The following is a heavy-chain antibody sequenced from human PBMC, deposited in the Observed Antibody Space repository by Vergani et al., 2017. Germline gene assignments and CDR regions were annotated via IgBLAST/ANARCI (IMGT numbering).Heavy chain of an antibody. CDR2: ISYDGSNK. CDR3: VTMIVVVNHDAFDI. J-gene: IGHJ3*02. D-gene: IGHD3-22*01. V-gene: IGHV3-30*03. CDR1: GFTFSSYG. Sequence: QVQLVESGGGVVQPGRSLSLSCAASGFTFSSYGMHWVRQAPGKGLEWVAVISYDGSNKYYADSVKGRFTISRDNSKNTLYLQMNSLRAEDTAVYYCVTMIVVVNHDAFDIWGQGTMVTVSS.